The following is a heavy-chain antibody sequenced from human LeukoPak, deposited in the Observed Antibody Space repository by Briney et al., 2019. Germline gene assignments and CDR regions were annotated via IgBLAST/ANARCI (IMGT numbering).Heavy chain of an antibody. CDR2: ISSSSSYI. Sequence: GGSLRLSCAASGFTFSSYSMNWVRQAPGKGLEWVSSISSSSSYIYYADSVKGRFTISRDNAKNSLYLQMNSLRAEDSGIYYCAREGHTSGAEYWGEEALVTVSS. CDR3: AREGHTSGAEY. J-gene: IGHJ4*02. CDR1: GFTFSSYS. V-gene: IGHV3-21*04.